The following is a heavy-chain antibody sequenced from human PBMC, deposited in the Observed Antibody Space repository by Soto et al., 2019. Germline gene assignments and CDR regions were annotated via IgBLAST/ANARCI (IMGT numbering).Heavy chain of an antibody. D-gene: IGHD2-2*01. CDR1: GFTFSSYA. CDR2: ISSSGGST. V-gene: IGHV3-23*01. CDR3: AREGSSTSKNAFDI. J-gene: IGHJ3*02. Sequence: GGSLRLSCAASGFTFSSYAMSWVRQAPGKGLEWVSAISSSGGSTYYADSVKGRFTISRDNSKNTLYLQMGSLRAEDMAVYYCAREGSSTSKNAFDIWGQGTMVTVSS.